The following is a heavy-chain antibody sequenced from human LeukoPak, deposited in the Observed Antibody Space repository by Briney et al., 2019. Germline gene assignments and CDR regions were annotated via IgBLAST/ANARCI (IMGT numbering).Heavy chain of an antibody. V-gene: IGHV1-8*01. CDR3: ARIASSWLPRLKNHAFDI. D-gene: IGHD6-13*01. CDR2: MNPNSGNT. J-gene: IGHJ3*02. Sequence: ASVKVSCKASGYTFTSYDINWVRQATGQGLEWMGWMNPNSGNTGYAQKFQGRVTMTRNTSISTAYMELSSLRSEDTAVYYCARIASSWLPRLKNHAFDIWGQGTVVTVSS. CDR1: GYTFTSYD.